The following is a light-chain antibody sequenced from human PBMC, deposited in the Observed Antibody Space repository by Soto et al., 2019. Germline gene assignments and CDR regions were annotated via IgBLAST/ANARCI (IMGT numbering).Light chain of an antibody. CDR1: QSITSTY. CDR2: GAS. CDR3: QQYGSSLWT. J-gene: IGKJ1*01. V-gene: IGKV3-20*01. Sequence: ESVLTQSPGTLSLSPGERATLSCRASQSITSTYLAWYQQKPGQAPRLLIYGASSRATGIPDRFSGSVSGTDFTLTISRLEPEDFAMYYCQQYGSSLWTFGQGTKVEIK.